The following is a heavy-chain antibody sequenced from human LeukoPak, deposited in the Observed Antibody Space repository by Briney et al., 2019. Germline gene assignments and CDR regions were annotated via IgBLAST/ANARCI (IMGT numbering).Heavy chain of an antibody. J-gene: IGHJ6*03. D-gene: IGHD2-21*01. CDR2: IYYSGST. Sequence: SETLSLTCTVSGGSISSSSYYWGWIRQPPGKGLEWIGYIYYSGSTYYNPSLKSRVTISVDTSKNQFSLKLSPVTAADTAVYYCAREIERGILGVGYMDVWGKGTTVTVSS. V-gene: IGHV4-30-4*08. CDR1: GGSISSSSYY. CDR3: AREIERGILGVGYMDV.